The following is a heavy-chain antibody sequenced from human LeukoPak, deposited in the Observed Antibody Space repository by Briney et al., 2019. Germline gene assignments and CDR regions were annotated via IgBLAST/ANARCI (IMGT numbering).Heavy chain of an antibody. J-gene: IGHJ4*02. V-gene: IGHV4-34*01. Sequence: PSETLSLTCAVYGGSFSGYYWSWIRQPPGKGLEWIGEINHSGSTNYNPSLKSRVTISVDTSRNQFSLKLSSVTAADTAVYYCARELAGYGKLDYWGQGILVTVSS. CDR2: INHSGST. CDR1: GGSFSGYY. CDR3: ARELAGYGKLDY. D-gene: IGHD5-12*01.